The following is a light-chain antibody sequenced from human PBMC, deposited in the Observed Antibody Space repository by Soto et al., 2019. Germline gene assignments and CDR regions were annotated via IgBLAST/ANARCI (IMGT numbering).Light chain of an antibody. J-gene: IGLJ2*01. CDR2: DVS. V-gene: IGLV2-11*01. CDR3: CSYAGSYTFVL. CDR1: NSDVGGYNY. Sequence: QSALTQPHSVSGSPGQSVTISCTGTNSDVGGYNYVSWYQQHPGKAPKLMIYDVSKRPSGVPDRFSGSKSDNMASLTISGLQTEDEADYYCCSYAGSYTFVLFGGGTKLTVL.